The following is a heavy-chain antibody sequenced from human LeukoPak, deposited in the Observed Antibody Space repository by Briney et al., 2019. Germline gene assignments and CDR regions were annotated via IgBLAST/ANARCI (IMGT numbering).Heavy chain of an antibody. CDR2: INPNSGGT. D-gene: IGHD6-6*01. CDR1: GYTFTGYY. CDR3: ARDRGLEYSSSEFDY. Sequence: GASMKISCKASGYTFTGYYMHWVRQAPGQGLEWMGWINPNSGGTNYAQKFQGRVTMTRDTSISTAYMELSRLRSDDTAVYYCARDRGLEYSSSEFDYWGQGTLVTVSS. J-gene: IGHJ4*02. V-gene: IGHV1-2*02.